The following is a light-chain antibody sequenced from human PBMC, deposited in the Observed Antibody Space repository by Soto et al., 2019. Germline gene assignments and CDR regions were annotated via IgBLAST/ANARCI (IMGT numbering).Light chain of an antibody. CDR2: DVS. CDR3: SSYTRGNTLV. J-gene: IGLJ1*01. Sequence: QSALTQPASVSGSPGQSITISCTGTSSDVGGYNYVSWYQRHPGKAPKLMIFDVSNRPSGVSNRFSGSKSGNTASLTISGLQAEDEDDYHCSSYTRGNTLVFGTGTKLTVL. CDR1: SSDVGGYNY. V-gene: IGLV2-14*01.